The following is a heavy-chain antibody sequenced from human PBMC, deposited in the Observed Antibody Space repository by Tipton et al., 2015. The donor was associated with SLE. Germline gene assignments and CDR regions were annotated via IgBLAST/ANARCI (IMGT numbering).Heavy chain of an antibody. V-gene: IGHV4-59*11. CDR1: GGSISSHY. J-gene: IGHJ4*02. CDR2: IYYSGST. CDR3: ASRPGPDFYFDS. Sequence: TLSLTCTVSGGSISSHYWSWIRQPPGKGLEWIGYIYYSGSTNYNPSRRSRVTISVDKSMNQFSLKLSSVTAADTAVYYCASRPGPDFYFDSWGQGTLVTVSS. D-gene: IGHD6-6*01.